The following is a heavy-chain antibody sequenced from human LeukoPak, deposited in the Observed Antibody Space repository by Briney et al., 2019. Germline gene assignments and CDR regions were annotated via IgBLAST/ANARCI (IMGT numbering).Heavy chain of an antibody. CDR3: ARASLSRGATHY. D-gene: IGHD1-26*01. CDR1: GYTFTSYD. J-gene: IGHJ4*02. Sequence: ASVKVSCKASGYTFTSYDINWVRQATGQGLEWMGWMNPNSGNTGYAQKFQGRVTMTRNTSISTAYMELSSLRSEGTAVYYCARASLSRGATHYWGQGTLVTVSS. V-gene: IGHV1-8*01. CDR2: MNPNSGNT.